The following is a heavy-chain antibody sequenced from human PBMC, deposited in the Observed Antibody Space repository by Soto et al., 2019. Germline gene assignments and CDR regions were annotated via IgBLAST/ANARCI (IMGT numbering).Heavy chain of an antibody. CDR3: AREEGYYYMGTFPVYSMDV. D-gene: IGHD3-10*01. V-gene: IGHV1-69*08. Sequence: QVQLVQSGPEVKKSGSSVKVSCKVSGGTLSSETISWLRQAPGQGLEWMGRIIPLLGIGNYAQKFQGRVTITEDISTNTGYMELSSLTSQDTAIYYCAREEGYYYMGTFPVYSMDVWGNGTTVTVSS. CDR2: IIPLLGIG. CDR1: GGTLSSET. J-gene: IGHJ6*03.